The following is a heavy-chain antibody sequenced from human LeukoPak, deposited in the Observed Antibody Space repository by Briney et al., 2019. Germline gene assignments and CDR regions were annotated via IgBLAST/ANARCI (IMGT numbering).Heavy chain of an antibody. J-gene: IGHJ4*02. CDR2: IWSDGSNK. Sequence: GKSLRLSCATSGFTFSGYGMHWVRQAPGKGLEWVTVIWSDGSNKYYADSVKGRFTISRDNPKNTLYLQMNSLRAEDTAVYYCVRGYYAGRGHHFEYWGQGTLVTVSS. CDR1: GFTFSGYG. V-gene: IGHV3-33*01. D-gene: IGHD3-22*01. CDR3: VRGYYAGRGHHFEY.